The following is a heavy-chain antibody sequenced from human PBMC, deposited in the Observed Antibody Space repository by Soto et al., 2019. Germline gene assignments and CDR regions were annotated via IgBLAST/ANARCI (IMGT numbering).Heavy chain of an antibody. V-gene: IGHV3-74*01. J-gene: IGHJ4*02. CDR1: GFTFSSYW. CDR3: ARDQGYCSGGSCYVAGY. CDR2: INSDESST. Sequence: EVQLVESGGGLVQPGGSLRLSCAASGFTFSSYWMHWVRQVPGKGLVWVSRINSDESSTGYADSVMGRFTISRDNAKNTLYLQMNSLRAEDTAVYYCARDQGYCSGGSCYVAGYWGQGTLVTVSS. D-gene: IGHD2-15*01.